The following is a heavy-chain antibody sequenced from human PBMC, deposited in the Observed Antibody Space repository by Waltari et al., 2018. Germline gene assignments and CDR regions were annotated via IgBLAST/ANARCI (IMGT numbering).Heavy chain of an antibody. CDR3: ARTMARLIAAAGGGWGY. Sequence: QLQLQESGPGLVKPSETLSPTCTVPGGSISRRSYYWGWIRQPPGKGLEWIGSIYYSGSTYYNPSLKSRVTISVDTSKNQFSLKLSSVTAADTAVYYCARTMARLIAAAGGGWGYWGQGTLVTVSS. J-gene: IGHJ4*02. V-gene: IGHV4-39*01. CDR2: IYYSGST. CDR1: GGSISRRSYY. D-gene: IGHD6-13*01.